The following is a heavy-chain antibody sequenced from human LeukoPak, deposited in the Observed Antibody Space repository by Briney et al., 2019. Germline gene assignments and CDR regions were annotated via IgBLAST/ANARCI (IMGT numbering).Heavy chain of an antibody. J-gene: IGHJ3*02. CDR1: GYTFTDFY. CDR2: VDPEDGKT. Sequence: ASVKVSCKVSGYTFTDFYMHWVQQAPRKGLEWMGLVDPEDGKTIYAEKFQGRVTITADTSTDTVYMELSSLRSEDTAVYYCARAYYYDSGRVGGYAFDIWGQGTMVTVSS. CDR3: ARAYYYDSGRVGGYAFDI. V-gene: IGHV1-69-2*01. D-gene: IGHD3-22*01.